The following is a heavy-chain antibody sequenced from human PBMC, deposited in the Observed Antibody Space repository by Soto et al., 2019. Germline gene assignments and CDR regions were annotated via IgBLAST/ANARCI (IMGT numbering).Heavy chain of an antibody. CDR1: GFTFSDHY. V-gene: IGHV3-11*01. J-gene: IGHJ3*01. CDR3: ARELGGNSCALDL. CDR2: MTRSGSSS. Sequence: QVQLVESGGDLVKPGGSLRLSCAASGFTFSDHYMSWIRQAPGKGLEWISYMTRSGSSSSYADSVKGRFTISRDNAKNSMYLQMNSLRGDDTAVYFWARELGGNSCALDLCGPGTMVTVS. D-gene: IGHD1-26*01.